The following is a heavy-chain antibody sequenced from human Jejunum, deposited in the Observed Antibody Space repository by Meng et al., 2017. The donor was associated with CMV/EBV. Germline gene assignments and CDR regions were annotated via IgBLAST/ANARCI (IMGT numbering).Heavy chain of an antibody. J-gene: IGHJ4*02. V-gene: IGHV1-18*01. CDR1: GYTFTNYG. CDR2: INAHNGDT. CDR3: ARVEVGITSGDY. Sequence: AQLVQSGGEVKKPGASGNVSFKASGYTFTNYGITWVRQAPGQGFEWMGWINAHNGDTNYAQTLQGRVTMTTDTSTSTAYMELRSLRSDDTAVYYCARVEVGITSGDYWGQGTLVTVSS. D-gene: IGHD1-26*01.